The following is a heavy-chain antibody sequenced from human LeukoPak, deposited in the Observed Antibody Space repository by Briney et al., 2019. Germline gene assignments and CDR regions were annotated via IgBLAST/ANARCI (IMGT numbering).Heavy chain of an antibody. Sequence: SETLSLTCAVYGGSFSGYYWSWIRQPPGKGLEGIGEINHSGSTNYNPSLKSRVTISVDTSKNQFSLKLSSVTAADTAVYYCARAAAGQGAFDYWGQGTLVTVSS. CDR3: ARAAAGQGAFDY. CDR2: INHSGST. CDR1: GGSFSGYY. D-gene: IGHD6-13*01. J-gene: IGHJ4*02. V-gene: IGHV4-34*01.